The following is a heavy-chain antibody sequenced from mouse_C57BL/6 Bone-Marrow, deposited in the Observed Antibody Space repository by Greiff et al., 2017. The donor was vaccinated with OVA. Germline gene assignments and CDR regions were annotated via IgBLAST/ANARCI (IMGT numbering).Heavy chain of an antibody. J-gene: IGHJ2*01. CDR2: IYTGDGDI. CDR1: GYAFSNYW. CDR3: GRGAY. V-gene: IGHV1-80*01. Sequence: VQVVESGAELVKPGAPVKISCKASGYAFSNYWMNWVKQRPGRGLEWIGQIYTGDGDINYNVKFKGKATLTADKSSSTAYMQFSSLTSEDSSVYVCGRGAYWGQGTALTVSS.